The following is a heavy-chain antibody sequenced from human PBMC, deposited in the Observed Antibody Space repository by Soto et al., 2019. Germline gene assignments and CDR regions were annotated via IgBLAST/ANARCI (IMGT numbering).Heavy chain of an antibody. V-gene: IGHV1-2*04. CDR3: ARLKGYCSGGSCYAEAFDI. J-gene: IGHJ3*02. CDR1: GYTFTGYY. Sequence: ASVKVSCKASGYTFTGYYMHWVRQAPGQGLEWMGRINPNSGGTNYAQKFQGWVTMTRDTSISTAYMELSRLRSEDTAVYYCARLKGYCSGGSCYAEAFDIWGQGTMVTVSS. CDR2: INPNSGGT. D-gene: IGHD2-15*01.